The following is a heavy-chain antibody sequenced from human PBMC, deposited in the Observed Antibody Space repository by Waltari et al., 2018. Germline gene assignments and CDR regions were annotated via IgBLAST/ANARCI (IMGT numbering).Heavy chain of an antibody. Sequence: QVQVVQSGTEVRKPGSSVRVSCQVSGDTFNKYAISWVRQAPGQGLEWMGKIVPILRLTNFSQKFRDRVTLTATTSTTTAFMDLTDLTSEDTAVYYCALSPQQLLAFDFWGQGTMVTVSS. CDR3: ALSPQQLLAFDF. CDR1: GDTFNKYA. D-gene: IGHD6-13*01. J-gene: IGHJ3*01. V-gene: IGHV1-69*04. CDR2: IVPILRLT.